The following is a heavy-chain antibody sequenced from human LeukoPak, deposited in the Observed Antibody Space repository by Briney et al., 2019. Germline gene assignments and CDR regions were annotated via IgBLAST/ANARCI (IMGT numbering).Heavy chain of an antibody. J-gene: IGHJ4*02. D-gene: IGHD6-19*01. V-gene: IGHV3-30-3*01. CDR2: ISYDGSNK. CDR1: GFMFSSNW. Sequence: GGSLRLSCAASGFMFSSNWMSWVRLAPGKGLEWVAVISYDGSNKYYADSVKGRFTISRDNSKNTLYLQMNSLRAEDTAVYYCARGRSGSSGWSADYWGQGTLVTVSS. CDR3: ARGRSGSSGWSADY.